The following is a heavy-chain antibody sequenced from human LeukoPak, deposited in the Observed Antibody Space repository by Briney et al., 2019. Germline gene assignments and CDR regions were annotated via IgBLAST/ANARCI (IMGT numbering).Heavy chain of an antibody. CDR3: ARHPFATPFDY. CDR2: INHSGST. D-gene: IGHD2-15*01. CDR1: GGSFSGYY. Sequence: SETLSLTCAVYGGSFSGYYWSWIRQPPGKGLEWIGEINHSGSTNYNPSLKSRVTMSLDTSKNQVSLRLSSVTAADTAVYYCARHPFATPFDYWGRGTLLTVSS. J-gene: IGHJ4*01. V-gene: IGHV4-34*01.